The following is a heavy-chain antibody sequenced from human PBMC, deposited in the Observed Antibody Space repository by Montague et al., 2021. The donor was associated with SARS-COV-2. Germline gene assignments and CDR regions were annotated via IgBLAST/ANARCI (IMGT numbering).Heavy chain of an antibody. V-gene: IGHV4-34*01. CDR3: ARGRIEVSMIVVVLTGASYYMDV. Sequence: SETLSLTCAVYGESFSGYFWTWIRQSPGRGLEWIAEINDSGTTNYNWSLKSRVTISVDASKSQFSLQLRSLNVADTGVYYCARGRIEVSMIVVVLTGASYYMDVWGKGTTVTVSS. J-gene: IGHJ6*03. CDR1: GESFSGYF. CDR2: INDSGTT. D-gene: IGHD3-22*01.